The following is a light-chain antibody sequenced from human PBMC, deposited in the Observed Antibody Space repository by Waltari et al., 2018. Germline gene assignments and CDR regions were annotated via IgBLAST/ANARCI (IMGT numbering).Light chain of an antibody. V-gene: IGLV3-19*01. Sequence: SSELTQDPTVSVALGQTVRITCQGDSLSRYSASWYQQRPGQAPVLVFYGQDNRPPGIPDRFSGSTSGDTATLTITGTQAEDEADYYCLSRDISSTRFFGGGTRLTV. J-gene: IGLJ2*01. CDR3: LSRDISSTRF. CDR2: GQD. CDR1: SLSRYS.